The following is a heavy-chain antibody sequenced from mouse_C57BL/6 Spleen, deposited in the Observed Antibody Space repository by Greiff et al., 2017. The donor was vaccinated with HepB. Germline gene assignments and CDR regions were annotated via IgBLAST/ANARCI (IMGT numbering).Heavy chain of an antibody. D-gene: IGHD3-2*02. V-gene: IGHV1-59*01. Sequence: QVQLQQPGAELVRPGTSVKLSCKASGYTFTSYWMHWVKQRPGQGLEWIGVIDPSDSYTNYNQKFKGKATLTVDTSSSTAYMQLSSLTSEDSAVYYCARLDSSGYWFAYWGQGTLVTVSA. CDR2: IDPSDSYT. J-gene: IGHJ3*01. CDR3: ARLDSSGYWFAY. CDR1: GYTFTSYW.